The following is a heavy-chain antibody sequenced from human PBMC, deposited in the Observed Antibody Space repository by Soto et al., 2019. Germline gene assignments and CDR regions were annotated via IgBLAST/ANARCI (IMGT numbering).Heavy chain of an antibody. V-gene: IGHV3-23*01. CDR3: AKAPGGYCGGDCYSGWFDP. CDR2: ISGSGGST. D-gene: IGHD2-21*02. Sequence: EVQLLESGGGLVQPGGSLRLSCAASGFTFSSYAMSWVRQAPGKGLEWVSAISGSGGSTYYADSVKGRFTFSRDNSKNTLYLQMNSLRAEDTAVYYCAKAPGGYCGGDCYSGWFDPWGQGTLVTVPS. CDR1: GFTFSSYA. J-gene: IGHJ5*02.